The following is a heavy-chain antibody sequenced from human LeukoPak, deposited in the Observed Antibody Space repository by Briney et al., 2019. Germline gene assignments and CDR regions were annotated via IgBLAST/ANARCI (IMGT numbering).Heavy chain of an antibody. V-gene: IGHV3-30*04. CDR2: IYYDGSRE. J-gene: IGHJ4*02. Sequence: GGSLRLSCVASGFTFRSYAMNWVRQAPGKGLEWLAAIYYDGSREYYAYSVKGRFTNSRDNSKHTLFLQMNTLRDEDTAVYYCAKDGYGAEDSSQHRVDDCWGQGTLVTVSS. D-gene: IGHD6-13*01. CDR1: GFTFRSYA. CDR3: AKDGYGAEDSSQHRVDDC.